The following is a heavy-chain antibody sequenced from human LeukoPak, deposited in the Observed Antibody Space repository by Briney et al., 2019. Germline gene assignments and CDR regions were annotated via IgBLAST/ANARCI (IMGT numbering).Heavy chain of an antibody. J-gene: IGHJ4*02. Sequence: GGSLRLSCAASGFTFSSYEMNWVRQAPGKGLEWVSSISSSSSYIYYADSVKGRFTISRDNAANSLYLQLNSLRAEDTAVYYCARDPGGSGNWGQGTLVTVSS. V-gene: IGHV3-21*01. CDR1: GFTFSSYE. CDR2: ISSSSSYI. D-gene: IGHD3-10*01. CDR3: ARDPGGSGN.